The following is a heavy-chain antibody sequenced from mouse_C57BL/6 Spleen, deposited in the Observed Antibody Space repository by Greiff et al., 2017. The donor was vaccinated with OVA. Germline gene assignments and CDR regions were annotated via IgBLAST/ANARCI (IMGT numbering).Heavy chain of an antibody. J-gene: IGHJ1*03. V-gene: IGHV1-69*01. CDR2: IDPSDSYT. CDR3: ARRTGTPYWYFDV. CDR1: GYTFTSYW. D-gene: IGHD4-1*01. Sequence: VQLQQPGAELVMPGASVKLSCKASGYTFTSYWMHWVKQRPGQGLEWIGEIDPSDSYTNYNQKFKGKSTLTVDKSSSTAYMQLGSLTSEDSAVYYCARRTGTPYWYFDVWGTGTTVTVSS.